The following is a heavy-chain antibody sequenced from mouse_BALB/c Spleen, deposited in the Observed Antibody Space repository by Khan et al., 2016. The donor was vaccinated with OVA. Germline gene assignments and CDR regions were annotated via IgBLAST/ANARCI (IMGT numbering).Heavy chain of an antibody. V-gene: IGHV5-15*02. D-gene: IGHD1-2*01. CDR1: GFTFSDYG. CDR3: ARGGGTAPFAY. J-gene: IGHJ3*01. Sequence: EVELVESGGGLVQPGGSRKLSCAASGFTFSDYGMAWVRQAPGKGPEWVAFISDLAYTIYYGDAVTGRFTISRENAKNTLYPEMSSLRSEDTAIYYCARGGGTAPFAYWGLGTLVTVSA. CDR2: ISDLAYTI.